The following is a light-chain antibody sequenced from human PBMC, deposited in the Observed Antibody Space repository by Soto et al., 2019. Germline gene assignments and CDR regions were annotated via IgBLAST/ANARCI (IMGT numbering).Light chain of an antibody. CDR3: QQYGTSPWT. CDR2: GAS. V-gene: IGKV3-20*01. Sequence: EIVLTQSPGTLSLSPGERATLSCRASQSVSNNYLAWYQQKPGQAPRLLIYGASTRATGIPARFSGSGSGTDFTLSISRVEPEDFAVYYCQQYGTSPWTFGQGTKV. J-gene: IGKJ1*01. CDR1: QSVSNNY.